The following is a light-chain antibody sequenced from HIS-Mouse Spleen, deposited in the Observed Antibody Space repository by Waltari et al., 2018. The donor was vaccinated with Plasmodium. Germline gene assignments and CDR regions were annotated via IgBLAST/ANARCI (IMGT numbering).Light chain of an antibody. Sequence: QSALPTPRSVSGSPGQSVTIPCPGTRRHVGGYNYFSWYQQHPGKAPKLMIYDVSKRPSGVPDRFSGSKSGNTASLTISGLQAEDEADYYCCSYAGSYTLVFGGGTKLTVL. CDR2: DVS. CDR1: RRHVGGYNY. J-gene: IGLJ2*01. V-gene: IGLV2-11*01. CDR3: CSYAGSYTLV.